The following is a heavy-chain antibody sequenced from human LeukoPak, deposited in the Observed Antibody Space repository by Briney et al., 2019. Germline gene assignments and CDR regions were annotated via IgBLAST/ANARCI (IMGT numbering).Heavy chain of an antibody. Sequence: PQTLSLTCAISGDSVSSISVAWNWIRQPPSRGLEWLGRTYYRSKWYYEYAVSVKSRINISPDTFKNQFSLQLTSVTPEDTAVYYCSLARSEYHYGMDVWGQGTTVTVSS. CDR2: TYYRSKWYY. J-gene: IGHJ6*02. CDR3: SLARSEYHYGMDV. CDR1: GDSVSSISVA. V-gene: IGHV6-1*01.